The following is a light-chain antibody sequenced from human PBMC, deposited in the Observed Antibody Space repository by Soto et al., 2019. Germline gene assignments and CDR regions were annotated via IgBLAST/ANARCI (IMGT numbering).Light chain of an antibody. Sequence: IVMTKSPATLSVSPGERATLSCRASQSVSSNLAWYQQKPGQAPRLLIYGASTRATGIPARFSGSGSGTEFTLTISSLQSEDFAVYYCQQYGSSPSWTFGQGTKVDIK. J-gene: IGKJ1*01. CDR3: QQYGSSPSWT. V-gene: IGKV3-15*01. CDR1: QSVSSN. CDR2: GAS.